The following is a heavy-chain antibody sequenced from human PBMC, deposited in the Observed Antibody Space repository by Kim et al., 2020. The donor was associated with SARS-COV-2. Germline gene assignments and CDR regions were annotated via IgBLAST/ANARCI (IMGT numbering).Heavy chain of an antibody. CDR1: GGSFSGYY. Sequence: SETLSLTCAVYGGSFSGYYWSWIRQPPGKGLEWIGEINHSGSTNYNPSLKSRVTISVDTSKNQFSLKLSPVTAADTAVYYCARDMGGDYFSFWYFDLWGRGTPLTVSS. CDR3: ARDMGGDYFSFWYFDL. CDR2: INHSGST. V-gene: IGHV4-34*01. D-gene: IGHD4-17*01. J-gene: IGHJ2*01.